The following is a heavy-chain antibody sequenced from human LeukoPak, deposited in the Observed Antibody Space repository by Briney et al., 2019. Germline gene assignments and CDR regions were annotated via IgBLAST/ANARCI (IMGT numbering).Heavy chain of an antibody. J-gene: IGHJ4*02. CDR2: INPNSGGT. D-gene: IGHD3-22*01. CDR1: GYTFTGYY. V-gene: IGHV1-2*04. Sequence: GASVNVSCRTSGYTFTGYYMHWVRQAPGQGLEWMGWINPNSGGTNYAQKFQGWVTMTRDTSISTAYMELSRLRSDDTAVYYCARDYDSSGLGGYWGQGTLVTVSS. CDR3: ARDYDSSGLGGY.